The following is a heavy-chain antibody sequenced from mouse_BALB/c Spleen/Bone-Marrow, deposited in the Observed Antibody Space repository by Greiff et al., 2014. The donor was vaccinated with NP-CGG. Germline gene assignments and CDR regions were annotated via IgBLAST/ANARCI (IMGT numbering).Heavy chain of an antibody. D-gene: IGHD3-3*01. J-gene: IGHJ2*01. CDR2: IYPGGGYT. CDR1: GYTLTNYW. CDR3: KRGGAAVDY. Sequence: QVQLQQPGAGLVRPGTSVKISCKASGYTLTNYWLGWVKQRPGNGLEWMGDIYPGGGYTNYNEKFKGKAILTEDSTSSTSFILLSRLTTEEAAVYCGKRGGAAVDYWGQGTTLTVSS. V-gene: IGHV1-63*02.